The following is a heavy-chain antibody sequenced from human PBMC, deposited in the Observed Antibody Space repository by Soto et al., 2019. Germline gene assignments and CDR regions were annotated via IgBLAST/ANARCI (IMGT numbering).Heavy chain of an antibody. CDR2: VNPSGGHT. J-gene: IGHJ4*02. CDR3: ASGGHVVVVTAALAY. V-gene: IGHV1-46*01. Sequence: QVQLMQSGAEVKKPGASVKVSCKASGDTFTDYYIHWVRQAPGQGLEWMGTVNPSGGHTTYAQHFLGRVTMTRDTSTSTLYMELPSLTSDDTAIYYCASGGHVVVVTAALAYWGQGTLVTVSS. CDR1: GDTFTDYY. D-gene: IGHD2-21*02.